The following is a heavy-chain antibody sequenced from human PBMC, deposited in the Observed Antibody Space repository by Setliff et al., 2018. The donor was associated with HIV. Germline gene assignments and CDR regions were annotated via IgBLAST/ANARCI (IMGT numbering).Heavy chain of an antibody. CDR2: IYHGGNT. V-gene: IGHV4-34*01. CDR3: GRTMTYYYLCMDV. Sequence: SETLSLTCAVYGGSFSGYSWIWIRQPPGKGLEWIGQIYHGGNTRYNPSLKSRLTMSIDKSKNQVSLELSSVTAADTAVYYCGRTMTYYYLCMDVWGNGTTVTVSS. CDR1: GGSFSGYS. J-gene: IGHJ6*03.